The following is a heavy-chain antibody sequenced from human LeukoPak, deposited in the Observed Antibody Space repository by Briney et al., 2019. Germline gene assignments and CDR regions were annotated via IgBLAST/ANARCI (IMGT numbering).Heavy chain of an antibody. D-gene: IGHD3-9*01. CDR2: INPNSGGT. V-gene: IGHV1-2*02. CDR3: ARSPRYFDWLLSAPNSMDV. CDR1: GYTFTGYY. Sequence: ASVRVSCKASGYTFTGYYMHWVRQAPGQGLEWMGWINPNSGGTNYAQKFQGRVTMTRDTSISTAYMELSRLRSDDTAVYYCARSPRYFDWLLSAPNSMDVWGKGTTVTISS. J-gene: IGHJ6*03.